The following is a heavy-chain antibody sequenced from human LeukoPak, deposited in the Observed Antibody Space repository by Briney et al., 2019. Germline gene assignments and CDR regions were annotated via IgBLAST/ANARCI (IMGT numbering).Heavy chain of an antibody. CDR3: ARDRPGYDLGQFDY. J-gene: IGHJ4*02. D-gene: IGHD5-12*01. V-gene: IGHV1-3*01. CDR2: INAGNGNT. CDR1: GYTFTSYA. Sequence: ASVKVSCKASGYTFTSYAMHWVRQAPGQRLEWMGWINAGNGNTKYSRKFQGRVTITRDTSASTAYMELSSLRSEDTAVYYCARDRPGYDLGQFDYWGQGTLVTVSS.